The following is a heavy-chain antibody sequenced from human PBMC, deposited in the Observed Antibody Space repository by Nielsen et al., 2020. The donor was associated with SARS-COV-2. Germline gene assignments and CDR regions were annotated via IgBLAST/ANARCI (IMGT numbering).Heavy chain of an antibody. CDR3: ASYYYDSSGYNYGMDV. CDR2: ISYSGST. CDR1: GDSISTNSFY. Sequence: SETLSLTCTASGDSISTNSFYWAWIRQPPGQGLEWIGSISYSGSTYYNPSLKSRVTISVDTSKNQFSLKLSSVTAADTAVYYCASYYYDSSGYNYGMDVWGQGTTVTVSS. J-gene: IGHJ6*02. D-gene: IGHD3-22*01. V-gene: IGHV4-39*07.